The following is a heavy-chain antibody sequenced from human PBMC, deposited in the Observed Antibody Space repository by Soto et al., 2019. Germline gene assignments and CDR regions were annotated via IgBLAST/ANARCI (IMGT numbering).Heavy chain of an antibody. CDR3: ARASGRRDGYKFYFDY. CDR1: GGSFSGYY. J-gene: IGHJ4*02. CDR2: INHSGST. Sequence: SETLSLTCAVYGGSFSGYYWTWIRQPPGTGLEWIGEINHSGSTNYNPSLKSRVTISVDTSKNQFSLKLTSVTAADTAVYYCARASGRRDGYKFYFDYWGQGTLVPSPQ. V-gene: IGHV4-34*01. D-gene: IGHD5-12*01.